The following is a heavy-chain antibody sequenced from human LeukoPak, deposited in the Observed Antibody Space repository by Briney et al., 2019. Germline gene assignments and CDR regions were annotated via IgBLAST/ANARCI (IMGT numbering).Heavy chain of an antibody. CDR3: GKDNGTTVTTSLDV. V-gene: IGHV3-9*01. CDR2: ISWNSGSI. J-gene: IGHJ6*02. D-gene: IGHD4-17*01. CDR1: GFTFADYA. Sequence: GGSLRLSCAASGFTFADYAMHWVRHAPVKGLEWVSGISWNSGSIGYADSVKGRFTISRDNAKNSLYLQMSSLRAEDTALYYCGKDNGTTVTTSLDVWGQGTTVTVSS.